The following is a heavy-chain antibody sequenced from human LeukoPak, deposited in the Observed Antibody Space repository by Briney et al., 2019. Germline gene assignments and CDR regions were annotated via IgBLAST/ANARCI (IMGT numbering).Heavy chain of an antibody. D-gene: IGHD3-16*01. CDR3: AKDKEAWGLRYYYMDV. CDR1: GFTFSSYG. V-gene: IGHV3-30*02. CDR2: IRYDERNI. J-gene: IGHJ6*03. Sequence: PGGSLRLSCAASGFTFSSYGMHWVRQAPGKGLEWVAFIRYDERNIYYADSVKGRLTISRDNSKNTLYLQMNSLRAEDTAVYYCAKDKEAWGLRYYYMDVWGKGTTVTVSS.